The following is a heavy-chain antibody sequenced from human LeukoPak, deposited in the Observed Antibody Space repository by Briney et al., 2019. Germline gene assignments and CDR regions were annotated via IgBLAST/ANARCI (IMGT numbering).Heavy chain of an antibody. V-gene: IGHV4-39*01. Sequence: SETLSLTCTVSGGSISSCYWGWIRQPPGKGLEWIGNIYYSGSTYYNPPLKSRVTISVDTSKNQFSLKLSSVTAADTAVYYCARSSGTGTFSYWGQGTLVTVSS. CDR3: ARSSGTGTFSY. CDR1: GGSISSCY. CDR2: IYYSGST. J-gene: IGHJ4*02. D-gene: IGHD6-25*01.